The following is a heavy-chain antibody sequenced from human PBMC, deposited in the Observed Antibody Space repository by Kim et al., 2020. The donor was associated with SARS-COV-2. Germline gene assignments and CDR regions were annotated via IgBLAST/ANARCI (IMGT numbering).Heavy chain of an antibody. CDR3: ARQGVEVTMVRGVISD. D-gene: IGHD3-10*01. CDR2: IYYSGST. V-gene: IGHV4-39*01. CDR1: GGSISSSSYY. Sequence: SETLSLTCTVSGGSISSSSYYWGWIRQPPGKGLEWIGSIYYSGSTYYNPSLKSRVTISVDTSKNQFSLKLSSVTAADTAVYYCARQGVEVTMVRGVISDWGQGTLVTVSS. J-gene: IGHJ4*02.